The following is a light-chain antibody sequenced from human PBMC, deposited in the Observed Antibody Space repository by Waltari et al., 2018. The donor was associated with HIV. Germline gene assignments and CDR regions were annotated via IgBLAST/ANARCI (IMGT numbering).Light chain of an antibody. Sequence: QSVLTQPPSASGTPGQRVTISCSGSSSNIGSNTVNWYRQLPGTAPKLLSYSNNQRPSGVPDRFSGSKSGTSASLAISGLQSDYEADYYCATWDDSLNGWVFGGGTKLTVL. V-gene: IGLV1-44*01. CDR2: SNN. CDR1: SSNIGSNT. J-gene: IGLJ3*02. CDR3: ATWDDSLNGWV.